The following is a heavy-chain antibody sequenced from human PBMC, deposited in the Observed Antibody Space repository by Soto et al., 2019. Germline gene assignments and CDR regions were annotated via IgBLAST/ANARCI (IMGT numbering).Heavy chain of an antibody. CDR3: ARRPDFRDHGWFDP. Sequence: PSETLSLTCTVSGGSISSTFYYWAWLRQPPGRGLEWIANIHYSGETHYSPSLKSRVAISVDTSKSQFSLTLDSVTAADTAVYYCARRPDFRDHGWFDPWGQGIRVTVSS. V-gene: IGHV4-39*01. D-gene: IGHD4-17*01. CDR1: GGSISSTFYY. J-gene: IGHJ5*02. CDR2: IHYSGET.